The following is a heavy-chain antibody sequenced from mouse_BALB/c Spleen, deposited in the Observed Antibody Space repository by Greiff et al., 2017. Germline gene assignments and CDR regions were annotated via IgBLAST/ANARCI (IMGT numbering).Heavy chain of an antibody. D-gene: IGHD1-3*01. CDR2: FYPGSGSI. J-gene: IGHJ2*01. CDR3: ARHEESGNYFDY. CDR1: GYTFTEYI. Sequence: LQESGAGLVKPGASVKLSCKASGYTFTEYIIHWVKQRPGQGLEWIGWFYPGSGSIKYNEKFKDKATLTADKSSSTVYMELSRLTSEDSAVYFCARHEESGNYFDYWGQGTTLTVSS. V-gene: IGHV1-62-2*01.